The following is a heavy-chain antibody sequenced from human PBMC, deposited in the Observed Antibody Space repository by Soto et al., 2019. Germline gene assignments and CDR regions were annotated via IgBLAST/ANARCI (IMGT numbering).Heavy chain of an antibody. J-gene: IGHJ6*02. CDR3: ARGTSSSWYYYYYGMDV. CDR2: INHSGST. D-gene: IGHD6-13*01. Sequence: SETQSLTYAVYGGYFSGYYWSWIRQNPGKGLEWIGEINHSGSTNYNPSLKSRVTISVDTSKNQFSLKLSSVTAADTAVYYCARGTSSSWYYYYYGMDVWGQGTTVTVSS. V-gene: IGHV4-34*01. CDR1: GGYFSGYY.